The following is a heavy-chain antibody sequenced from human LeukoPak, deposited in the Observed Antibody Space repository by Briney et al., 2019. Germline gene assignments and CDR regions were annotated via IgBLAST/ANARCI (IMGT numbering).Heavy chain of an antibody. CDR2: IYYSGST. CDR1: GGSISSYY. Sequence: SETLSLTCTVSGGSISSYYWSWIRQPPGKGLEWIGYIYYSGSTNYNPSLKSRVTMSVDTSKNQFSLKLSSVTAADTAVYYCAGSSGWYKYAFDIWGQGTMVTVSS. J-gene: IGHJ3*02. V-gene: IGHV4-59*01. CDR3: AGSSGWYKYAFDI. D-gene: IGHD6-19*01.